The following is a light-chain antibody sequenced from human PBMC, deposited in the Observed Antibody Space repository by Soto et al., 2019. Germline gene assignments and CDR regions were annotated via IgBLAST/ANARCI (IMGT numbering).Light chain of an antibody. Sequence: DIQMTQSPSTMSASVGDRITITCRAVQCISSWLAWYQQRPGQAPSLLISDASSLASGVPSRFSGSGSGTEYTLTASILQPDDFATDSSGHYNIDGTCGHGAKV. J-gene: IGKJ1*01. CDR1: QCISSW. CDR3: GHYNIDGT. V-gene: IGKV1-5*01. CDR2: DAS.